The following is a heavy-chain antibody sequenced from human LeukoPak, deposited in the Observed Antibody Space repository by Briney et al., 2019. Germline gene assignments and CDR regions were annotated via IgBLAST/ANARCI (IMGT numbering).Heavy chain of an antibody. Sequence: SETLSLTCTVPGGSISSHYWSWIRQPPGKGLEWIGYMYDSVRTKDSPSLKSRVTLSADTSKNQFSLRLSSVTAADTAVYYCARLGSVAMPFDYWGQGTLVTVSS. J-gene: IGHJ4*02. D-gene: IGHD2-2*01. CDR1: GGSISSHY. CDR2: MYDSVRT. CDR3: ARLGSVAMPFDY. V-gene: IGHV4-59*08.